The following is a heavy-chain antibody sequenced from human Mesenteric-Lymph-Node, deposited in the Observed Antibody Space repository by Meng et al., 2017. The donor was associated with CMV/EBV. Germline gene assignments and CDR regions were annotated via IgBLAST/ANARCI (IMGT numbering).Heavy chain of an antibody. V-gene: IGHV2-5*01. CDR3: AHTYYDFWSGYYAD. D-gene: IGHD3-3*01. CDR2: IHWNDDK. Sequence: SGFSLSTYGVGVGWIRQPPGKALEWLALIHWNDDKRYSPSLKSRLTITKDTSKNQVVLTMTNMDPVDRATYYCAHTYYDFWSGYYADWGQGTLVTLSS. CDR1: GFSLSTYGVG. J-gene: IGHJ4*02.